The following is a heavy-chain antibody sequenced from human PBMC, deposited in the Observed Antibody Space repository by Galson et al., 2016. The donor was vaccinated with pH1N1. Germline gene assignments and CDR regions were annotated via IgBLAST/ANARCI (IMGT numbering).Heavy chain of an antibody. V-gene: IGHV3-7*01. CDR2: INQDGSQK. CDR1: GFAISSYW. D-gene: IGHD5-12*01. J-gene: IGHJ6*02. Sequence: LRLSCAASGFAISSYWISWVRQAPGKGLEWVANINQDGSQKYYVDSVKGRFTVSRDNAKNSLNLQMNRPRAEDTAVYYCVRIVSAYDTYFYDYGMDVWGQGTTVTVSS. CDR3: VRIVSAYDTYFYDYGMDV.